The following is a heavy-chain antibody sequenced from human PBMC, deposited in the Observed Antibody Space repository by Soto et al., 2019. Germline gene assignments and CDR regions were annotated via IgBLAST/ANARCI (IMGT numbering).Heavy chain of an antibody. J-gene: IGHJ3*01. D-gene: IGHD3-16*01. CDR2: IHSDGSST. CDR1: GFTFSYYW. CDR3: ARGPWGAFGL. Sequence: DVQLVESGGGSVQPGGSLSLSCAATGFTFSYYWMHWVRQAPGKGLVWVSRIHSDGSSTTDADSVKGRFTISRDNAKNALYLQMNRLRAEGTAVYYCARGPWGAFGLWGRGTMVTVAS. V-gene: IGHV3-74*01.